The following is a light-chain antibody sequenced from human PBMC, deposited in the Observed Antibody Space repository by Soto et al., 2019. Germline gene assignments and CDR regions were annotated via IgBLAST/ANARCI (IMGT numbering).Light chain of an antibody. CDR3: QQSYSSPRT. J-gene: IGKJ1*01. CDR2: DXP. CDR1: PSISPY. V-gene: IGKV1-39*01. Sequence: DIHMTQSPSSLPASFGDSVTITXRASPSISPYFNWYQLKPGXAPKXXXSDXPGFQREVPSNLSGSGSGTDFTLTISSLQPEDFANYYCQQSYSSPRTFGQGTKVDIK.